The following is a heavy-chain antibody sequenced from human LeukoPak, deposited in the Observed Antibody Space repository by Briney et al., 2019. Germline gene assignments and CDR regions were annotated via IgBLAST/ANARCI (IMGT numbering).Heavy chain of an antibody. D-gene: IGHD3-3*01. CDR1: GGSISSYY. Sequence: SETLSLTCTVSGGSISSYYWSWIRQPPGKGLEWIGYIYYSGSTDYNPSLRSRVTLLLDMSKNQFSLQLSSVTAADTAVYYCARIDFWSGYQYLQHWGQGTLVSVSS. CDR3: ARIDFWSGYQYLQH. CDR2: IYYSGST. V-gene: IGHV4-59*01. J-gene: IGHJ1*01.